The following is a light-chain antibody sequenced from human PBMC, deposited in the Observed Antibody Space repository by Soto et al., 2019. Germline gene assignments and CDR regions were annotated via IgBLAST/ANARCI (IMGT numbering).Light chain of an antibody. Sequence: QSVLTQPASVSGSPGQSITISCTGTSSDVGGYNYVSWYQQHPGKAPKLMIYDVSNRPSGVSNRFSGSKSVNTASLTISGLQAEDEADYYCSSYTSSSTLEVFGGGTKLTVL. CDR3: SSYTSSSTLEV. CDR2: DVS. J-gene: IGLJ2*01. CDR1: SSDVGGYNY. V-gene: IGLV2-14*01.